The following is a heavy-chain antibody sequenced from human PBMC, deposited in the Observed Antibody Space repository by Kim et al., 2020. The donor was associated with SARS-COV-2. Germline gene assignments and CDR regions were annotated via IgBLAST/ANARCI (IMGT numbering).Heavy chain of an antibody. J-gene: IGHJ6*02. CDR2: ITQDGREK. CDR1: GFTFSSYW. V-gene: IGHV3-7*03. D-gene: IGHD6-13*01. CDR3: ARDVYSSRWHYYYYGMDV. Sequence: GGSLRLSCAASGFTFSSYWMNWVRQAPGKGLEWVANITQDGREKYYVDSVKGRFTISRDKAKNSLYLQMNSLRAEDTAVYYCARDVYSSRWHYYYYGMDVWGEGTT.